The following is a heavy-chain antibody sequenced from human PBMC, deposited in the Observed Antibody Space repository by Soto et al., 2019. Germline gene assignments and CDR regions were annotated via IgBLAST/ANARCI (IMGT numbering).Heavy chain of an antibody. Sequence: EVQLLESGGGLVQPGGSLRLSCAASGFSFTNFAMSWVRQAPGKGLEWVAGIGASGDITWYADSVKGRLSISRDNSKNTLYLQMNSLRGDDTAVYYCAKGYEVSPPVASGWYSNYFYGVDVWGRGTTVTVSS. CDR1: GFSFTNFA. J-gene: IGHJ6*02. CDR2: IGASGDIT. CDR3: AKGYEVSPPVASGWYSNYFYGVDV. V-gene: IGHV3-23*01. D-gene: IGHD6-19*01.